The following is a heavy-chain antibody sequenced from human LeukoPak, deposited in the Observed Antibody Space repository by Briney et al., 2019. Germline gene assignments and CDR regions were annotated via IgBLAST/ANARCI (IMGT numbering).Heavy chain of an antibody. D-gene: IGHD5-18*01. CDR1: GFTVTSNE. V-gene: IGHV3-74*01. CDR2: INSDGSRT. CDR3: ARDAPGNTALDY. J-gene: IGHJ4*02. Sequence: GGSLRLSCAASGFTVTSNEMSWVRQAPGKGLVWVSRINSDGSRTSYADSVKGRFTISRDNAKNTLYLQMSSLRAEDTAIYYCARDAPGNTALDYWGQGTLVTVSS.